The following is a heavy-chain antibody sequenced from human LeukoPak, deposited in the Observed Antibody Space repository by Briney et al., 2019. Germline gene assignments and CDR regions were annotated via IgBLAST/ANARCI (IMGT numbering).Heavy chain of an antibody. D-gene: IGHD6-19*01. Sequence: SETLSLTCTVSDGSISSYYWSLIQQPPGKGLQRIGYIYYSGSTNYNPSLTIRVTRSVDTSKNQFSLKLSSVTAADTAVYYCGRTGYSSGLYVPWFDPWGQGTLVTVSS. CDR2: IYYSGST. CDR3: GRTGYSSGLYVPWFDP. CDR1: DGSISSYY. J-gene: IGHJ5*02. V-gene: IGHV4-59*08.